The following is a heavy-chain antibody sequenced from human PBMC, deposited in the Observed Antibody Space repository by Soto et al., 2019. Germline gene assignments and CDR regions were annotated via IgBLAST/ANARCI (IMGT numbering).Heavy chain of an antibody. V-gene: IGHV4-59*01. CDR2: IHYSGST. D-gene: IGHD2-15*01. J-gene: IGHJ4*02. CDR1: GGSISGSY. CDR3: AKYRRTDAEGYSFDD. Sequence: QVQLQESGPGLAKPSETLSLTCTVSGGSISGSYWSWIRQTPGKVLEWIGYIHYSGSTNYNPSLKSRVTMSVDSAKNQFSLELNSVSAADTAVYFCAKYRRTDAEGYSFDDWGQGVLVTVSS.